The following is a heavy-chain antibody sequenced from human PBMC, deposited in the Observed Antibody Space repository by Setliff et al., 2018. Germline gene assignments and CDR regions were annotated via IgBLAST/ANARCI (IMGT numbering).Heavy chain of an antibody. Sequence: GGSLRLSCTASKFSFSSYYMAWIRQTPGKGLEWLSYISTTGDTISYADSVKGRFTVSRDNAANSVSLRMSSLSPEDTAVYFCARDVLSYTAYHWLNFWGPGALGTVSS. CDR3: ARDVLSYTAYHWLNF. D-gene: IGHD5-12*01. V-gene: IGHV3-11*01. CDR1: KFSFSSYY. CDR2: ISTTGDTI. J-gene: IGHJ4*02.